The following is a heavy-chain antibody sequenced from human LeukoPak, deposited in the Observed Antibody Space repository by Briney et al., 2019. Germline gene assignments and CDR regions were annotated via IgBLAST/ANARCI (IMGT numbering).Heavy chain of an antibody. CDR2: IIPVFGAA. V-gene: IGHV1-69*13. Sequence: GASAKVSCKASGGTFNTYAINWVRQAPGQGLEWMGGIIPVFGAANYAQKFQDRVTITADESTSTAYMDLSSLRSEDTAVYYCARVSRTTMVRGVIAFDYWGQGTLDTVSS. D-gene: IGHD3-10*01. J-gene: IGHJ4*02. CDR1: GGTFNTYA. CDR3: ARVSRTTMVRGVIAFDY.